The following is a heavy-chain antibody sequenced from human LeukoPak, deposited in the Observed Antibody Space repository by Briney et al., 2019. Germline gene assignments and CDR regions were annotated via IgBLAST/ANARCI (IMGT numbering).Heavy chain of an antibody. CDR2: IKQDGSEK. CDR3: ARRYCSGGSCYAYFDY. Sequence: GGSLRLSCAASGFTFSSYWMSWVRQAPGKGLEWVANIKQDGSEKYYVDSVKGRFTISGDNAKNSLYLQMNSLRAEDTAVYYCARRYCSGGSCYAYFDYWGQGTLVTVSS. D-gene: IGHD2-15*01. CDR1: GFTFSSYW. J-gene: IGHJ4*02. V-gene: IGHV3-7*01.